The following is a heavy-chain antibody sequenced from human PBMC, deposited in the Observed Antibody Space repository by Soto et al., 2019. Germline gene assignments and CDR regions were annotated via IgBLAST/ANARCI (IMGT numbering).Heavy chain of an antibody. J-gene: IGHJ4*02. CDR1: GCPFSRYW. D-gene: IGHD1-26*01. Sequence: GGSLRLSDEASGCPFSRYWMSWVRQAPGKGLEWVSYISSSSSTKYYVDSVKGRFTISRDNAKNSLYLQMNSLRDEDTAVYYCAREGISYHYWGQGTLVTVSS. V-gene: IGHV3-48*02. CDR3: AREGISYHY. CDR2: ISSSSSTK.